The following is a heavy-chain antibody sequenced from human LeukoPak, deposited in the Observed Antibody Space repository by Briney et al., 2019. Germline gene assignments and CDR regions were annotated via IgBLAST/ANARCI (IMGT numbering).Heavy chain of an antibody. Sequence: PSETLSLTCTVSGGSISSYYWSWIRQPAGKGLEWTGRIYTSGSTNYNPSLKSRVTMSVDTSKNQFSLKLTSVTAADTAVCYCARRGSDWYFDLWGRGTLVAVSS. V-gene: IGHV4-4*07. J-gene: IGHJ2*01. CDR2: IYTSGST. D-gene: IGHD2-15*01. CDR3: ARRGSDWYFDL. CDR1: GGSISSYY.